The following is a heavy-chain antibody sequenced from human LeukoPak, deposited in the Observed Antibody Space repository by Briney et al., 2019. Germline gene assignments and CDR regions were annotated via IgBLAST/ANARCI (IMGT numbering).Heavy chain of an antibody. CDR1: GYTFTGYY. V-gene: IGHV1-2*02. D-gene: IGHD6-19*01. J-gene: IGHJ4*02. Sequence: ASVKVSCKASGYTFTGYYMHWVRQAPGQGLEWMGWINPNSGGTNYAQKFQGRVTMTRDTSISTAYMELSRLRSDDTAVYYFARPIWGSGWYGLDYWGQGTLVTVSS. CDR2: INPNSGGT. CDR3: ARPIWGSGWYGLDY.